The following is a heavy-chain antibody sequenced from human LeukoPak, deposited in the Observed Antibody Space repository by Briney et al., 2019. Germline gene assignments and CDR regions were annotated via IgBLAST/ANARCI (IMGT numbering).Heavy chain of an antibody. Sequence: SETLSLTFTVSGGSISSYYWSWIRQPPGKGLEWIGYIYYSGSTNYNPSLKSRVTISVDTSKNQFSLRLSSLTAADTAVYYCARDLGYKSSWSPFGDWGQGTLVTVSS. V-gene: IGHV4-59*01. J-gene: IGHJ4*02. D-gene: IGHD6-13*01. CDR1: GGSISSYY. CDR3: ARDLGYKSSWSPFGD. CDR2: IYYSGST.